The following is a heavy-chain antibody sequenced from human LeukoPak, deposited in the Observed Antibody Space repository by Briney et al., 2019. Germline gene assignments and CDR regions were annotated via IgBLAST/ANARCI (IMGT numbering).Heavy chain of an antibody. CDR2: INTDATST. D-gene: IGHD2/OR15-2a*01. V-gene: IGHV3-74*01. J-gene: IGHJ4*02. CDR1: GFTFGSYW. CDR3: VRELWDFLGYDY. Sequence: GGSLRLSCAASGFTFGSYWMHWVRQPPGKGLVWVSRINTDATSTNYADPVKGRFTISRDNAKNTLYLQMNSLRAEDTAVYYCVRELWDFLGYDYWGQGTLVTVSS.